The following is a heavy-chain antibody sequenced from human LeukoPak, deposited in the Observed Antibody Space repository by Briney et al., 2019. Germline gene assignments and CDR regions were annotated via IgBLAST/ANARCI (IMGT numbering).Heavy chain of an antibody. CDR3: AKDLNVAAAGYYFDY. CDR2: VANDGRDK. CDR1: GFTFSNYG. Sequence: QPGGSLRLSCAASGFTFSNYGMHWVRQAPGKGLEWVAVVANDGRDKRYADSVKGRFTISRDSSKNTVYLQMNSLRAEDTAVYYCAKDLNVAAAGYYFDYWGQGTLVTVSS. V-gene: IGHV3-30*18. J-gene: IGHJ4*02. D-gene: IGHD6-13*01.